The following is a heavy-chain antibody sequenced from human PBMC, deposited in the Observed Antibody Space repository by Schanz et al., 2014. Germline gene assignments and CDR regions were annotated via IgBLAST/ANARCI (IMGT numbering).Heavy chain of an antibody. CDR2: IFHSGTT. CDR3: ARGVLGSGYRQQYYFDH. D-gene: IGHD3-3*01. CDR1: GGSISSGVW. V-gene: IGHV4-4*02. Sequence: QVQLQESGPGLVKPSGTLSLTCVVSGGSISSGVWWTWARQSPGKGLEWIGEIFHSGTTNYNPSLGSRVTISVEKSKNQFSLILSSMTAADTAVYYCARGVLGSGYRQQYYFDHWGQGTLVTVSS. J-gene: IGHJ4*02.